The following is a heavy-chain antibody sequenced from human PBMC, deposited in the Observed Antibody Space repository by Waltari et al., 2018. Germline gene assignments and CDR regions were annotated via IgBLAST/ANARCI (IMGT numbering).Heavy chain of an antibody. Sequence: QVQLVQSGAEVKKPGSSVKVSCKASGGTFSSYAISWVRQAPGQGLEWRGGIIPIVGTANDAQKFQGRVTISADESTSTAYMELSSLRSEDTAVYYCASTNTGIVGATWGQGTLVTVSS. CDR3: ASTNTGIVGAT. D-gene: IGHD1-26*01. CDR1: GGTFSSYA. CDR2: IIPIVGTA. V-gene: IGHV1-69*12. J-gene: IGHJ4*02.